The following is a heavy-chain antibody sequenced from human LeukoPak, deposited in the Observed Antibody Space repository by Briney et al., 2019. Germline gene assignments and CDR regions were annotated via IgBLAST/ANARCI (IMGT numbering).Heavy chain of an antibody. CDR2: INPNSGGT. D-gene: IGHD1-26*01. J-gene: IGHJ5*02. V-gene: IGHV1-2*02. CDR1: GYTFTGYY. CDR3: ARLKLIAGWFDP. Sequence: ASVKVSCKASGYTFTGYYMHWVRQAPGQGLEWMGWINPNSGGTNYAQKFQGRVTMTRDTSISTAYMELSRLRSDDTAVYYCARLKLIAGWFDPWGQGTLVTVSS.